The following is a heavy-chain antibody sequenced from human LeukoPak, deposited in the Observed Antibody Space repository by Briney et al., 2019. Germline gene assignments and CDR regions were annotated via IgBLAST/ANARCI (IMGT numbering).Heavy chain of an antibody. CDR2: ISSSTTYI. D-gene: IGHD1-26*01. CDR3: ARDSGPRGSAI. V-gene: IGHV3-21*04. CDR1: GFTFRSYT. J-gene: IGHJ3*02. Sequence: GGSLRLSCAASGFTFRSYTMNWVRQAPGKGLEWVSSISSSTTYIYYADSVKGRFTISGDNARDSLYLQMNSLRAEDTAVYYCARDSGPRGSAIWGQGTMVTVSS.